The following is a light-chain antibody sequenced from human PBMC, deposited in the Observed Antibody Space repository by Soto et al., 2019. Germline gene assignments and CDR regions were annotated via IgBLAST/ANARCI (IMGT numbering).Light chain of an antibody. CDR1: SSDVGGYNY. V-gene: IGLV2-11*01. J-gene: IGLJ2*01. CDR3: CSYAGSYTVV. CDR2: DVS. Sequence: QSALTQPRSVSGSPGQSVTISCTGTSSDVGGYNYVSWYQQHPGKAPKLMIYDVSKRPSGVHDRFSGSKSGNTASLTISGLQAEDEADYSCCSYAGSYTVVFGGGTKLTVL.